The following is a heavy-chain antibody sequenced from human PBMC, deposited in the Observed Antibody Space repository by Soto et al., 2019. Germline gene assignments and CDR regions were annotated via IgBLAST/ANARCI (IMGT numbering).Heavy chain of an antibody. J-gene: IGHJ6*02. CDR3: AREKFVVVPAAMIVGYGMDV. CDR2: ISSSGSTI. D-gene: IGHD2-2*01. V-gene: IGHV3-48*03. Sequence: EVQLVESGGGLVQPGGSLRLSCAASGFTFSSYEMNWVRQAPGKGLEWVSYISSSGSTIYYADSVKGRFTISRDNAKNSQYLQMNSLRAEDTAVYYCAREKFVVVPAAMIVGYGMDVWGQGTTVTVSS. CDR1: GFTFSSYE.